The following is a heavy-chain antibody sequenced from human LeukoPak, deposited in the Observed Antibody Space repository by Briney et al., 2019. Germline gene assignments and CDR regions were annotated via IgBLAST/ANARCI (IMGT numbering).Heavy chain of an antibody. CDR1: GGSISSHY. CDR2: IYYSGST. CDR3: ARAPGDAIFGVENYYYYGMDV. Sequence: SETLSHTCFVSGGSISSHYWSWIRQPPGKGLEWIGYIYYSGSTNYNPSLRSRVTISVDTSKNQFSLKLSSVTAADTAVYYCARAPGDAIFGVENYYYYGMDVWGQGTTVTVSS. V-gene: IGHV4-59*11. D-gene: IGHD3-3*01. J-gene: IGHJ6*02.